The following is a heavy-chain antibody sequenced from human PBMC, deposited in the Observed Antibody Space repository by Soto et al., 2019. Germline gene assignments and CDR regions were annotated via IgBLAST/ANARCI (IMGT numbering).Heavy chain of an antibody. V-gene: IGHV4-59*01. Sequence: SETLSLTCSVPGPSISSYYWSWLRQPPGKGLEWIGYIFYSGSSGSTNYNPSLKSRVTISVDTSKNQFSLKLSSVTAADTAVYYCARTALGWLDPWGQGTLVTVSS. CDR1: GPSISSYY. J-gene: IGHJ5*02. D-gene: IGHD2-21*02. CDR3: ARTALGWLDP. CDR2: IFYSGSSGST.